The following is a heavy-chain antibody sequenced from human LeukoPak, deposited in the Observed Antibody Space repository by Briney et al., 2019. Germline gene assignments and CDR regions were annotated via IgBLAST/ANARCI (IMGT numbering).Heavy chain of an antibody. CDR3: AITNPKGNDYYYYGIDV. D-gene: IGHD2-8*01. J-gene: IGHJ6*02. CDR1: RGSVSSYY. Sequence: SATLSLTCTVSRGSVSSYYWSWIRQPAGKGLEWIGRIYTSGTTDYTPSLKSRVTMSVDTSKNQVSLKLSSVTAADTGVYYCAITNPKGNDYYYYGIDVWGQGTTVTVSS. CDR2: IYTSGTT. V-gene: IGHV4-4*07.